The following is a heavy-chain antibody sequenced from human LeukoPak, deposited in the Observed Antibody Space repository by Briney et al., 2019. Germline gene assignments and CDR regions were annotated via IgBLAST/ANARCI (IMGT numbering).Heavy chain of an antibody. CDR2: IYTSGST. CDR1: GGSISSGSYY. CDR3: ARVRWLQLRGLYYFDY. Sequence: PSETLSLTCTVSGGSISSGSYYWSWIRQPAGKGLEWIGRIYTSGSTNYNPSLKSRVTISVDTSKNQFSLKLSSVTAADTAVYYCARVRWLQLRGLYYFDYWGQGTLVTVSS. J-gene: IGHJ4*02. V-gene: IGHV4-61*02. D-gene: IGHD5-24*01.